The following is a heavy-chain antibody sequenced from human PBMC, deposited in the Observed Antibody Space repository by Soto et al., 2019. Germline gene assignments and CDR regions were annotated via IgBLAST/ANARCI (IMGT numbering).Heavy chain of an antibody. J-gene: IGHJ3*02. Sequence: AGSLKLSIAASGFPFSSYSMSWVRPATGKGLEWVSAISGSGGSTYYADSVKGRFTISRDNSKNTLYLQMNSLRAEDTAVYYCAKDKVRSSGWVGLDAFDICGQGTMVTVS. V-gene: IGHV3-23*01. CDR1: GFPFSSYS. D-gene: IGHD6-19*01. CDR3: AKDKVRSSGWVGLDAFDI. CDR2: ISGSGGST.